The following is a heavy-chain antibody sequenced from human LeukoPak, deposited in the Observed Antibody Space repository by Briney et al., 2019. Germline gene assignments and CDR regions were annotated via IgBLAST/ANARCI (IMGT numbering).Heavy chain of an antibody. Sequence: GASVRVSCKASGYTFTSYDINWVRQAPGQGLEWMGWMNPNSGNTGYAQKFQGRVTITRNTSISTAYMELSSLRSEDTAVYYCARGGYSSSSAYDYWGQGTLVTVSS. CDR3: ARGGYSSSSAYDY. CDR1: GYTFTSYD. D-gene: IGHD6-6*01. V-gene: IGHV1-8*03. J-gene: IGHJ4*02. CDR2: MNPNSGNT.